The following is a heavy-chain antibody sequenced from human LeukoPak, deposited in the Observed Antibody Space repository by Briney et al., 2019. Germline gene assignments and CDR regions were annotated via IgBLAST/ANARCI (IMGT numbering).Heavy chain of an antibody. CDR3: AREGTYYFDY. V-gene: IGHV3-48*04. J-gene: IGHJ4*02. CDR2: ISSTGSTI. CDR1: GFTFSNYT. Sequence: PGGSLRLSCAASGFTFSNYTMNWVRQAPGKGLEWVSYISSTGSTIYYADSVKGRFTISRDNAKNSLYLQMNSLRAEDTAVYYCAREGTYYFDYWGQGTLVTVSS.